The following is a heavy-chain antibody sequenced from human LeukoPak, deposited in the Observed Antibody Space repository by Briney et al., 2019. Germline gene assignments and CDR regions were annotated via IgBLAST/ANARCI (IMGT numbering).Heavy chain of an antibody. CDR3: ATPGIVVVVAAPLDY. J-gene: IGHJ4*02. CDR2: IIPIFGTA. D-gene: IGHD2-15*01. CDR1: GGTFSSYA. V-gene: IGHV1-69*05. Sequence: SVKVSCKASGGTFSSYAISWVRQAPGQGLEWMGRIIPIFGTANYAQKFQGRVTITTDESTSTAYMELSSLRSEDTAVYYCATPGIVVVVAAPLDYWGQGTLVTVSS.